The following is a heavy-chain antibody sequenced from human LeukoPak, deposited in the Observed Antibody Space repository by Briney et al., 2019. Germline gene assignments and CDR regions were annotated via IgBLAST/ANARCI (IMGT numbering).Heavy chain of an antibody. D-gene: IGHD1-26*01. CDR1: GFTFSSYA. Sequence: GGSLRLSCAASGFTFSSYAMSWVRRAPGKGLEWVSAISGSGGSTYYADSVKGRFTISRDNSKNTLYLQMNSLRAEDTAVYYCAKELSIVGATLEGHGFDYWGQGTLVTVSS. J-gene: IGHJ4*02. V-gene: IGHV3-23*01. CDR3: AKELSIVGATLEGHGFDY. CDR2: ISGSGGST.